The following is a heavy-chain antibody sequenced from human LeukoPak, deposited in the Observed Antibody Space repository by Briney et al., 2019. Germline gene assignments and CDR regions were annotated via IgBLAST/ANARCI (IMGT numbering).Heavy chain of an antibody. Sequence: SETLSLTCTVSGGSISSSSYYWGWIRQPPGKGLEWIGSIYYSGSTYYNPSLKSRVTISVDTSKNQFSLKLSSVTAADTAVYYCARWRPGTTSNWFDPWGQGTLVTVSS. V-gene: IGHV4-39*07. D-gene: IGHD1-7*01. CDR3: ARWRPGTTSNWFDP. J-gene: IGHJ5*02. CDR1: GGSISSSSYY. CDR2: IYYSGST.